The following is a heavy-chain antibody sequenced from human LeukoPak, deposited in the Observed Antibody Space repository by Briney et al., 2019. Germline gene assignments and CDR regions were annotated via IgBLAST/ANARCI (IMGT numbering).Heavy chain of an antibody. J-gene: IGHJ5*02. CDR1: GYTFTGYY. Sequence: ASVKVSCKASGYTFTGYYIHWVRQAPGQGLEWVGWINPNSGGTNYAQKFQGGVTMTRDTSISTAYMELSRLRSDDTAVYYCARVGGGATYYDFWSGPNWFDPWGQGTLVTVSS. CDR3: ARVGGGATYYDFWSGPNWFDP. CDR2: INPNSGGT. V-gene: IGHV1-2*02. D-gene: IGHD3-3*01.